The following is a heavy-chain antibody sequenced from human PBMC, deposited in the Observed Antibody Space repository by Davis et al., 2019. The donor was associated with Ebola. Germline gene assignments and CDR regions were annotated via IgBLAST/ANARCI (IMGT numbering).Heavy chain of an antibody. D-gene: IGHD1-26*01. V-gene: IGHV3-21*04. Sequence: GGSLRLSCAASSFIFSHYAMNWVRQAPGKGLEWVASISGSGDYIYYADSVKGRFTISRDNAKNSLYLQMNSLRAEDTAVYYCASGRATLDYWGQGTVVTVSS. CDR3: ASGRATLDY. CDR1: SFIFSHYA. J-gene: IGHJ4*02. CDR2: ISGSGDYI.